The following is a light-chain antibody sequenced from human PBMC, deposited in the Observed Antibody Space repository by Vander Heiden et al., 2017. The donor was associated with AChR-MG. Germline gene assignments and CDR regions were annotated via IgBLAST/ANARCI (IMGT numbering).Light chain of an antibody. CDR2: DAS. CDR3: QQYDEVPQFI. V-gene: IGKV1-33*01. Sequence: DIQMTQSPSSLSASVGDRVTITCQASQDISNYLNWYQHKSGQAPKLLIYDASNLHAGVPSRFSGSGSGTDFTFTISSLQPEDIATYYCQQYDEVPQFIFGGGTKVEIK. J-gene: IGKJ4*01. CDR1: QDISNY.